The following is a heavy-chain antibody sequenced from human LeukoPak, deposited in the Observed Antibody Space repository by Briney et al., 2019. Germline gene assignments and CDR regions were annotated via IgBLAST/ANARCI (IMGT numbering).Heavy chain of an antibody. CDR3: ARGGSSLNFDY. J-gene: IGHJ4*02. D-gene: IGHD6-13*01. CDR2: IYSGGST. CDR1: GFTVSSNY. V-gene: IGHV3-53*01. Sequence: GGSLILSCAASGFTVSSNYMSWVRQAPGKGLQWVSVIYSGGSTHYADSVKGRFTISRDNSKNTLYLQMNNLRAEDTAVYYCARGGSSLNFDYWGQGTLVTVSS.